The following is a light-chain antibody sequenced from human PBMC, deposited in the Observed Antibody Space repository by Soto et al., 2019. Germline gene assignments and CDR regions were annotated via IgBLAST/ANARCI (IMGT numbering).Light chain of an antibody. J-gene: IGKJ1*01. CDR3: QQYNSYSGT. V-gene: IGKV1-5*01. CDR2: DAS. Sequence: DIQMTQSPSTLSASIGDRVTITCRASQSISTSLAWYQQKPGKAPNLLIYDASSLQSGVPFRFSGSGSGTDFTLTINSLQPDDFATYYCQQYNSYSGTFGQGTKVDIK. CDR1: QSISTS.